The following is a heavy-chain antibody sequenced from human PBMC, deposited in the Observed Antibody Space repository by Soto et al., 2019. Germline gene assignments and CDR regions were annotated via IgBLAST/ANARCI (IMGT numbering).Heavy chain of an antibody. V-gene: IGHV3-64*01. J-gene: IGHJ4*02. CDR3: ARDSYYYDSSGPFDY. CDR1: GFTFSSYA. D-gene: IGHD3-22*01. Sequence: GGSLRLSCAASGFTFSSYAVHWVRQAPGKGLEYVSAISSNGGSTYYANSVKGRFTISRDNSKNTLYLQMGSLRAEDMAVYYCARDSYYYDSSGPFDYWGQGTLVTVSS. CDR2: ISSNGGST.